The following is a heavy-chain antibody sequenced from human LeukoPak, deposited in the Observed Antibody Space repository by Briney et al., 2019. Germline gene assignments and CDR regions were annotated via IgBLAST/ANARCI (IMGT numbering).Heavy chain of an antibody. CDR3: ARGRGSYGSGSYYRWRYFDY. Sequence: SETLSLTCAVYGGSFSGYYWSWIRQPPGKGLEWIGEINHSGSTNYNPSLKSRVTISVDTSKNQFSLKLSSVTAADTAVYYCARGRGSYGSGSYYRWRYFDYWGQGTLVTVSS. V-gene: IGHV4-34*01. D-gene: IGHD3-10*01. J-gene: IGHJ4*02. CDR1: GGSFSGYY. CDR2: INHSGST.